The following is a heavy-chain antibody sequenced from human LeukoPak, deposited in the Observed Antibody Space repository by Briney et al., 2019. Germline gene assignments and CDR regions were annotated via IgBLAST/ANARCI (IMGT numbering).Heavy chain of an antibody. CDR2: IYYSGST. V-gene: IGHV4-59*08. D-gene: IGHD1-1*01. CDR3: ATTTGTTKYGMDV. Sequence: NTSETLSLTCTVSGVSISSYYWSWIRQPPGKGLEWIGYIYYSGSTNYNPSLKSRVTISVDTSKNQLSLKLSSVTAADTAVYYCATTTGTTKYGMDVWGQGTTVTVSS. J-gene: IGHJ6*02. CDR1: GVSISSYY.